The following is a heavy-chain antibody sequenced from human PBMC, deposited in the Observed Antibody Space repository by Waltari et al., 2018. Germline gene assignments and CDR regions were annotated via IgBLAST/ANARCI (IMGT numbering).Heavy chain of an antibody. CDR1: GGSISSGSYY. Sequence: QVQLQESGPGLVKPSQTLSLPCTVSGGSISSGSYYWSWIRQPAGKGLEWIGRIYTSGSTNYNPSLKSRVTISVDTSKNQFSLKLSSVTAADTAVYYCARAPNWNLGYGMDVWGQGTTVTVSS. V-gene: IGHV4-61*02. D-gene: IGHD1-1*01. CDR3: ARAPNWNLGYGMDV. J-gene: IGHJ6*02. CDR2: IYTSGST.